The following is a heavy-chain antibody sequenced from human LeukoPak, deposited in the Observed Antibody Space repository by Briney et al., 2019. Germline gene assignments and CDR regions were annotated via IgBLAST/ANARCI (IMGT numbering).Heavy chain of an antibody. V-gene: IGHV4-30-4*01. Sequence: SETLSLTCTVSGGSISSGDYYWSWIRQPPGKGLEWIGYIYYSGSTYYNPSLKSRVTISVDTSKNQFSLKLSSVTAADTAMCYCASNRPSQQLVLAFDIWGQGTMVTVSS. J-gene: IGHJ3*02. CDR2: IYYSGST. CDR1: GGSISSGDYY. CDR3: ASNRPSQQLVLAFDI. D-gene: IGHD6-13*01.